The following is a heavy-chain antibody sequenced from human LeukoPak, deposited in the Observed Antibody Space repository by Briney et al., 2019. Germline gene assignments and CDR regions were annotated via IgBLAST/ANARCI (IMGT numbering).Heavy chain of an antibody. CDR3: ARIDIVVVVAATSLDC. CDR1: GFTFSSYW. Sequence: GGSLRLSCAASGFTFSSYWMSWVRQAPGKGLEWVANIKQDGSEKYYVDSVKGRFTISRDNAKNSLYLQMNSLRAEDTAVYYCARIDIVVVVAATSLDCWGQGTLVTVSS. D-gene: IGHD2-15*01. CDR2: IKQDGSEK. V-gene: IGHV3-7*01. J-gene: IGHJ4*02.